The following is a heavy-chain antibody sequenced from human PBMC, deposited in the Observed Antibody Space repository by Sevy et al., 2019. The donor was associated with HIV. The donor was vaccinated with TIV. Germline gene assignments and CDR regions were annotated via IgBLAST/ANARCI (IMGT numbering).Heavy chain of an antibody. CDR1: GGPISSHY. Sequence: SETLSLICTVSGGPISSHYRNWIRQTPGKGLEWIGSVYYTGITNYNPSLKSRVTMSADTSKNRVSLKLNSVTAADTAVYYCARLPSPYYDSSGDLIREYYFDSWGQGTLVTVSS. J-gene: IGHJ4*02. CDR2: VYYTGIT. D-gene: IGHD3-22*01. CDR3: ARLPSPYYDSSGDLIREYYFDS. V-gene: IGHV4-59*11.